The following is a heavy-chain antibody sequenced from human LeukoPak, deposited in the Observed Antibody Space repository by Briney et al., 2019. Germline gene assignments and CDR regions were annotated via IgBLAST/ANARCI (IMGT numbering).Heavy chain of an antibody. CDR1: GFIFSAYE. J-gene: IGHJ4*02. CDR2: ISSSGSTI. V-gene: IGHV3-48*03. CDR3: ARVYSSGWSY. D-gene: IGHD6-19*01. Sequence: PGGSLRLSCAASGFIFSAYEVNWVRQAPGKGLEWVSYISSSGSTIYYADSVKGRFTISRDNAKKSLYLQMNSLRAEDTAVYYCARVYSSGWSYWGQGTLVTVSS.